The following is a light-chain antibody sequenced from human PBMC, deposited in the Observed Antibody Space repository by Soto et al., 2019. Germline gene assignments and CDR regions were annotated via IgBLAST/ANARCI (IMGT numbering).Light chain of an antibody. J-gene: IGLJ1*01. CDR3: SSYTSSSTLDV. CDR2: DVS. V-gene: IGLV2-14*01. Sequence: QSVLTQPASVSGSPGQSITISCTGTSSDVSGYNYVSWYQQHPGKAPKLMIYDVSNRPSGVSNRFSGSKSGNTASLTISGLQAEDEADYYCSSYTSSSTLDVFGTGTKVTVL. CDR1: SSDVSGYNY.